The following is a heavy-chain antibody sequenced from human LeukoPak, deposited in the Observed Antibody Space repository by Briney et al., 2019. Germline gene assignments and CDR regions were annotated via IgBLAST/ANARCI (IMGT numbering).Heavy chain of an antibody. D-gene: IGHD5-18*01. CDR2: IYYSGST. CDR1: GGSTSSYY. CDR3: ARRGSLGYSYGLYYFDY. V-gene: IGHV4-59*08. Sequence: SETLSLTCTVSGGSTSSYYWSWIRQPPGKGLEWIGYIYYSGSTNYNPSLKSRVTISVDTSKNQFSLKLSSVTAADTAVYYCARRGSLGYSYGLYYFDYWGQGTLVTVSS. J-gene: IGHJ4*02.